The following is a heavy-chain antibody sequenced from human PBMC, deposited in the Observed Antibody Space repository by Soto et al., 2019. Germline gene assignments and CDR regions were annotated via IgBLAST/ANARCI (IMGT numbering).Heavy chain of an antibody. CDR1: GGSISRGGYH. CDR3: AGGAGLLYSKNYYYYYGMDV. Sequence: PSETLFLPCTVSGGSISRGGYHWSRIRQHPGKGLEWIGYIYYTGSTYYNPSLKSRVTISVDTSKNQFSLKLSSVTAADTAVYYCAGGAGLLYSKNYYYYYGMDVWGQGTTVTVSS. D-gene: IGHD2-15*01. J-gene: IGHJ6*02. V-gene: IGHV4-31*03. CDR2: IYYTGST.